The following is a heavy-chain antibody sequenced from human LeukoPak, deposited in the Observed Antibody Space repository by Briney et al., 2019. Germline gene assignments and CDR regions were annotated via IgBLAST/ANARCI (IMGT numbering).Heavy chain of an antibody. CDR2: VYHSGST. D-gene: IGHD3-10*01. CDR3: ARSDYYPSAEYFQH. V-gene: IGHV4-30-2*01. CDR1: GGSINSGGYS. Sequence: SQTLSLTCAVSGGSINSGGYSWGWIRQPPGKGLEWIGYVYHSGSTYYSPSLKSRVTISLDRPKNQFSLKLSSVTAADTAVYYCARSDYYPSAEYFQHWGQGTLVTVSS. J-gene: IGHJ1*01.